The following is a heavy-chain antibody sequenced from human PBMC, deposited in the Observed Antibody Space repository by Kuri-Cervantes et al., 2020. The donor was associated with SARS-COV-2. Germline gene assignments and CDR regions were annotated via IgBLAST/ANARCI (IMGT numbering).Heavy chain of an antibody. Sequence: SCTVPGGSISSGRYYWSWIPQPAGKGLGWIGRIYTSGSTNYNPSLKSRVTISVDTYKNRFPLKLGFVAAADTAVYYCARGTVGAPGGGMDVWGQGTTVTVSS. D-gene: IGHD1-26*01. J-gene: IGHJ6*02. CDR2: IYTSGST. V-gene: IGHV4-61*02. CDR1: GGSISSGRYY. CDR3: ARGTVGAPGGGMDV.